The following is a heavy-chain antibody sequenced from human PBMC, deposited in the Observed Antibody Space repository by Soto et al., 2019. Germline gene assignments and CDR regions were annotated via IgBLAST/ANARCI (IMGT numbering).Heavy chain of an antibody. V-gene: IGHV4-30-4*01. CDR3: AREVNNYYGLDV. D-gene: IGHD3-10*01. J-gene: IGHJ6*02. Sequence: SETLSLTCTVSGGSSTSDDYYWNYIRQPPGKGLEWIGYVSYSGSTYYNPSLKSRLTMSVDTSKNQFSLNLRSVTAADTAVYYCAREVNNYYGLDVWGQGTTVTVSS. CDR1: GGSSTSDDYY. CDR2: VSYSGST.